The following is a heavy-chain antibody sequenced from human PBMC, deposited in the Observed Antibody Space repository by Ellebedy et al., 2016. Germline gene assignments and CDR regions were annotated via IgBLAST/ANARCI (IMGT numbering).Heavy chain of an antibody. CDR2: ISWNSGSI. J-gene: IGHJ3*02. V-gene: IGHV3-9*01. Sequence: GGSLRLSCAASGFTFDDYAMHWVRQAPGKGLEWVSGISWNSGSIGYADSVKGRFTISRENAQDSLFLQMNSLSAEDTALYYCVRRPRGWSHGFDIWGHGTMVTVSS. D-gene: IGHD2-15*01. CDR1: GFTFDDYA. CDR3: VRRPRGWSHGFDI.